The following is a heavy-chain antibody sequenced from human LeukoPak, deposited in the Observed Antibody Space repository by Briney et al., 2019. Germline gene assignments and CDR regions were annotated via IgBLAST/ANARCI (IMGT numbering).Heavy chain of an antibody. V-gene: IGHV3-64D*09. CDR2: ISTNGGVT. CDR1: GFTFSRYA. CDR3: VKDVSSTYYYFDY. Sequence: GGSLRLSCSASGFTFSRYAMHWVRQAPGKGLEYVSAISTNGGVTYYADSVKGRFTISRDNSKDTLYLEISSLRVDDTAVYYCVKDVSSTYYYFDYWGQGTLVTVSS. J-gene: IGHJ4*02. D-gene: IGHD6-13*01.